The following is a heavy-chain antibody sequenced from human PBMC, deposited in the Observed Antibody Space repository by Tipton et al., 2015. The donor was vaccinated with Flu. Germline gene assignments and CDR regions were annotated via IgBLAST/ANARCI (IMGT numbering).Heavy chain of an antibody. Sequence: TLSLTCTVSGDSISSYYWSWIRQPAGKGLEWIGRIYTSGSTNYNASLKSRVTMSVDTSKNQFSLKLTSMTAADTAVYYCARGTPLWFGDLDYWGQGAQVTVSS. CDR1: GDSISSYY. CDR3: ARGTPLWFGDLDY. J-gene: IGHJ4*02. CDR2: IYTSGST. D-gene: IGHD3-10*01. V-gene: IGHV4-4*07.